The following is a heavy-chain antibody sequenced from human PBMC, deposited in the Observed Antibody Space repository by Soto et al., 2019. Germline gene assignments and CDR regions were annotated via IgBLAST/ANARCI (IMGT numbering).Heavy chain of an antibody. D-gene: IGHD2-15*01. Sequence: SGPTLVNPTQTLTLTCTFSGFSLSTSGMRVSWIRQPPGKALEWLARIDWDDDKFYNSSLKTRLTISKDSSKNQVVLTMTNMDPVDTATYYCAGMFHCSGGTCPFDYWGQGALVTVSS. CDR1: GFSLSTSGMR. CDR2: IDWDDDK. V-gene: IGHV2-70*04. CDR3: AGMFHCSGGTCPFDY. J-gene: IGHJ4*02.